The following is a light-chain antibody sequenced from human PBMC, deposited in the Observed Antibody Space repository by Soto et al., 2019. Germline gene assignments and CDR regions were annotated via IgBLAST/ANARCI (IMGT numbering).Light chain of an antibody. CDR3: QQYGSSVRT. CDR2: GAT. V-gene: IGKV3-20*01. J-gene: IGKJ1*01. Sequence: DIALTQSPGTLSLSGGDRAILSCRASQSVNSGSLAWYQQRPGQAPRLLIYGATIRATGIPDKFSGSGSGTDFTLTISRLEPEDFAVYYCQQYGSSVRTFGQGTKVEIK. CDR1: QSVNSGS.